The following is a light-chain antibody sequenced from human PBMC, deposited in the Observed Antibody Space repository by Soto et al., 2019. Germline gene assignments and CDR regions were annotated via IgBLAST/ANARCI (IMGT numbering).Light chain of an antibody. J-gene: IGKJ1*01. CDR2: GAS. CDR1: QGIRNF. V-gene: IGKV3-15*01. CDR3: QQSASWPWT. Sequence: IVMTQSPATLSVSPGERATLSCRASQGIRNFLAWYQQKPGQAPRLLISGASTRVTGIPARFSGSGSGTDFTLTISSLQSEDFAVYYCQQSASWPWTFGQGTKVEIK.